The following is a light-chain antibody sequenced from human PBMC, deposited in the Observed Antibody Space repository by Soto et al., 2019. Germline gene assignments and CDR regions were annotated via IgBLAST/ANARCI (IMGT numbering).Light chain of an antibody. J-gene: IGLJ2*01. Sequence: QPVLTQPPSVSGAPGQRVTISCTGSSSNIGAGYDVHWYQQLPGTAPKLLIYGNINRPSGVPDRFSGSKSGTSASLAITGLQAEDEADYYCQSYDSGLVFGGGTMLTVL. CDR1: SSNIGAGYD. CDR3: QSYDSGLV. CDR2: GNI. V-gene: IGLV1-40*01.